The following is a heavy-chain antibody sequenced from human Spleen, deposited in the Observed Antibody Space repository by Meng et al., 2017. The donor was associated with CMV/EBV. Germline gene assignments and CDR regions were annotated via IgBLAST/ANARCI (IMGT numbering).Heavy chain of an antibody. CDR3: ARYDTQPEDIQVIPPYKSLDC. D-gene: IGHD3-22*01. CDR1: YG. V-gene: IGHV1-18*01. Sequence: YGESWVRQATEQRLEWKGRIRTENGDTNSAKKIQGRSTMRTDTYTRTAYMKQRSMRYDDTAVYYCARYDTQPEDIQVIPPYKSLDCWGQGTLVTVSS. J-gene: IGHJ4*02. CDR2: IRTENGDT.